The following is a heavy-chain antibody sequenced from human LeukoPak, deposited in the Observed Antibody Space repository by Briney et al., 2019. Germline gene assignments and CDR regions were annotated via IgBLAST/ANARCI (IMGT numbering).Heavy chain of an antibody. D-gene: IGHD3-22*01. Sequence: SVKVSCKASGGTFSSTTINWVRQAPGQGLEWMGGITPIFRTPNYAQKFQGRVTITAVESTSTAYMELSSLRSEDTAVYYCARWPQYYYDSSGFSDGYFDYWGQGTLVTVSS. V-gene: IGHV1-69*01. CDR1: GGTFSSTT. CDR2: ITPIFRTP. CDR3: ARWPQYYYDSSGFSDGYFDY. J-gene: IGHJ4*02.